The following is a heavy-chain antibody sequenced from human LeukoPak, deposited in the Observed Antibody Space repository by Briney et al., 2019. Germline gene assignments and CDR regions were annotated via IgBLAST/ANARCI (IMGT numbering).Heavy chain of an antibody. D-gene: IGHD6-19*01. Sequence: ASVRVSCKASGYTFTGYYMHWVRQXPGQGXEWMGWINPNSGGTNYAQKFQGRVTMTRDTSISTAYMELSRLRSDDTAVYYCARKIAVAAYLYFQHWGQGTLVTVSP. CDR1: GYTFTGYY. CDR3: ARKIAVAAYLYFQH. V-gene: IGHV1-2*02. CDR2: INPNSGGT. J-gene: IGHJ1*01.